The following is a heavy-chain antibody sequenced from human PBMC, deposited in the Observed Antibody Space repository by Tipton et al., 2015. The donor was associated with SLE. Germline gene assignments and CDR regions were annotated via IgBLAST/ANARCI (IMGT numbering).Heavy chain of an antibody. CDR2: IHYSGTT. Sequence: LRLSCTVSGGSISSYYWSGIRQPPGKGLEWIGYIHYSGTTNYNPSLKSRVTMSVDTSKNQFSLNLRSVTAADTAMYYCARPRERDFNYVFDIWGQGPMVIVSS. CDR3: ARPRERDFNYVFDI. J-gene: IGHJ3*02. CDR1: GGSISSYY. D-gene: IGHD1-26*01. V-gene: IGHV4-59*01.